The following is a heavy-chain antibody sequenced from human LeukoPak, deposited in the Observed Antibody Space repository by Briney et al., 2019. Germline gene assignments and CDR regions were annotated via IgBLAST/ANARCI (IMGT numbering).Heavy chain of an antibody. V-gene: IGHV3-30*03. Sequence: GGSLRLSCAASGFTFTNYGMHWVRQAPGKGLEWVALITYDGYYKYYSDFVKGRFTISSDTSKNTLYLQMNSLRAEDTAVYYCARDLSPVVRASPMGYWGQGTPVTVSS. D-gene: IGHD3-10*01. CDR2: ITYDGYYK. CDR3: ARDLSPVVRASPMGY. J-gene: IGHJ4*02. CDR1: GFTFTNYG.